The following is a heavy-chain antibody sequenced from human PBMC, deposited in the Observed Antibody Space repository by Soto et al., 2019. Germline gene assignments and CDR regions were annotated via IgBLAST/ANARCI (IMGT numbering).Heavy chain of an antibody. CDR1: GYTFSNYD. V-gene: IGHV1-8*01. D-gene: IGHD3-10*01. Sequence: QVQLVQSGAELKKPGASVKVSCKASGYTFSNYDMNWVRQATGQGPEWIGWVNPNNGDTGSAQKFQGRVTLTTDISTTTAYMELASLRSEDTAIYYCAKVSRKGSAIDFDYWGQGNLITVSS. CDR2: VNPNNGDT. CDR3: AKVSRKGSAIDFDY. J-gene: IGHJ4*02.